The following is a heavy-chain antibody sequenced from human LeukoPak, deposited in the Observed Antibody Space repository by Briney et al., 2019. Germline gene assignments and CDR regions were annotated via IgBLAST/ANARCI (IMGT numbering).Heavy chain of an antibody. V-gene: IGHV3-48*03. CDR2: IGSSGRNI. Sequence: PGGSLRLSCAASGFTFSSYEMNWVRQAPGKGLEWVSYIGSSGRNIYYADSVKGRFTISRDNTKNSLYLQMNSLRAEDTAVYYCAREEGDGYNSIMDNPTDYWGQGTLVT. J-gene: IGHJ4*02. CDR1: GFTFSSYE. CDR3: AREEGDGYNSIMDNPTDY. D-gene: IGHD5-24*01.